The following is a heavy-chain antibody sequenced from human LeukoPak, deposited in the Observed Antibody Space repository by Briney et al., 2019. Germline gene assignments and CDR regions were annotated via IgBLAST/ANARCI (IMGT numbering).Heavy chain of an antibody. CDR2: LNWNGDIT. J-gene: IGHJ6*02. CDR1: GFTFNDYG. D-gene: IGHD3-10*01. CDR3: ARGYGAGNYRRPFYGMDV. Sequence: WPGGSLRLSCAASGFTFNDYGMTWVRQAPGKGLEWVSGLNWNGDITRYADSVKGRFTISRDNAKNSVYLQMDSPSAEDTAFYYCARGYGAGNYRRPFYGMDVWGQGTTVTVSS. V-gene: IGHV3-20*04.